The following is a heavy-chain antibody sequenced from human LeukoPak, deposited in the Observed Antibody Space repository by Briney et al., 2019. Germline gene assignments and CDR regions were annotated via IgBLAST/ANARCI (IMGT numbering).Heavy chain of an antibody. J-gene: IGHJ3*02. CDR2: ISAYNGNT. CDR3: ARIMITFGGVIVKWDAFDI. CDR1: GYTFTSYG. V-gene: IGHV1-18*01. Sequence: ASVKVSCKASGYTFTSYGISWVRQAPGQGLEWMGWISAYNGNTNYAQKLQGRVTMTTDTSTSTAYMELRSLRSDDTAVYYCARIMITFGGVIVKWDAFDIRGQGTMVTVSS. D-gene: IGHD3-16*02.